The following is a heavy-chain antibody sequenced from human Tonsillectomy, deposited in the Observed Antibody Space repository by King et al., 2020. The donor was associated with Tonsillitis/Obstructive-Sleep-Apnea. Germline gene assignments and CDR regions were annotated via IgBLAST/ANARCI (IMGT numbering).Heavy chain of an antibody. J-gene: IGHJ3*02. CDR3: ASQLKPDAFDI. V-gene: IGHV1-2*02. D-gene: IGHD1-1*01. CDR2: INPNSGDT. Sequence: VQLVESGAEVKKPGASVKVSCKASGYTFPGYYMHWVRQAPGQGLEWMGWINPNSGDTNYAQKFQGRVTMTRDASISTAYMELSRLRSDDTAVYYCASQLKPDAFDIWGPGTMVTVSS. CDR1: GYTFPGYY.